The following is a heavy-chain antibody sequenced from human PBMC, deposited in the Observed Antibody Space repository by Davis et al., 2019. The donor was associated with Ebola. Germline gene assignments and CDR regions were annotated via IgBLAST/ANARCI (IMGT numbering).Heavy chain of an antibody. CDR3: ARVGAFWSGYSGFDY. CDR1: GFTFSSYW. CDR2: IKQDGSEK. Sequence: GGSLRLSCAASGFTFSSYWMSWVRQAPGKGLEWVANIKQDGSEKYYVDSVKGRFTISRDNAKNSLYLQMNSLRAEDTAVYYCARVGAFWSGYSGFDYWGQGTLVTVSS. D-gene: IGHD3-3*01. V-gene: IGHV3-7*01. J-gene: IGHJ4*02.